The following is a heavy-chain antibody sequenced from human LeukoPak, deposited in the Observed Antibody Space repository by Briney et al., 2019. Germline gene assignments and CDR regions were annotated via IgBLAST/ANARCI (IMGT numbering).Heavy chain of an antibody. J-gene: IGHJ5*02. CDR1: GGSISSYY. D-gene: IGHD1-7*01. CDR3: ARRRGPGTTLRDWFDP. V-gene: IGHV4-39*01. Sequence: SETLSLTCTVSGGSISSYYWGWIRQPPGKGLEWIGSIYYSGSTYYNPSPKSRVTISVDTSKNQFSLKLSSVTAADTAVYYCARRRGPGTTLRDWFDPWGQGTLVTVSS. CDR2: IYYSGST.